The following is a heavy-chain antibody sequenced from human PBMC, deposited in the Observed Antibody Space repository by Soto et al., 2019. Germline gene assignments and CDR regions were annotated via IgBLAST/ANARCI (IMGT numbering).Heavy chain of an antibody. CDR3: ARGVYSSGWYPDYFDY. J-gene: IGHJ4*02. CDR1: GFTFSSSW. V-gene: IGHV3-7*04. Sequence: EVQLVESGGGLVQPGGSLRISCTTSGFTFSSSWMSWVRQAPGKGLEWVANLKEDGSKDYYVDSVKGRFTISRDNAQNSLYLQMNSLRVEDTAVYYCARGVYSSGWYPDYFDYWGQGALVTVSS. CDR2: LKEDGSKD. D-gene: IGHD6-19*01.